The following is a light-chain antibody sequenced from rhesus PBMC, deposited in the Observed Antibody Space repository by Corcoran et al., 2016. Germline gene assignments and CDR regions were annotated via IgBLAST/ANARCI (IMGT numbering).Light chain of an antibody. V-gene: IGLV2-32*02. J-gene: IGLJ1*01. Sequence: QAALTQPRSVSGSPGQAVSISCTGTSSDIGGYYYVSWYQQHPGTAPKLMISEVTKRPSGGSDRFSGSKSGNTASLTSSGLQAGDEADFYGSSYAGNNIYIFGAGTRRTVL. CDR2: EVT. CDR3: SSYAGNNIYI. CDR1: SSDIGGYYY.